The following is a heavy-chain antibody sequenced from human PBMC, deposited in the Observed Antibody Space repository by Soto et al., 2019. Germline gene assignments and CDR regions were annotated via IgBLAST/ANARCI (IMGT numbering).Heavy chain of an antibody. CDR2: ISGSGGST. CDR3: AKWSGYHWGSYFDY. CDR1: GFTFSIYA. J-gene: IGHJ4*02. V-gene: IGHV3-23*01. Sequence: QSGGSLRLSCAASGFTFSIYAMSWVRQAPGKGLEWVSVISGSGGSTDYADSVKGRSTISRDNSKNILYFQMNSLRAEDTAVYYCAKWSGYHWGSYFDYWGQGTLVTVSS. D-gene: IGHD5-12*01.